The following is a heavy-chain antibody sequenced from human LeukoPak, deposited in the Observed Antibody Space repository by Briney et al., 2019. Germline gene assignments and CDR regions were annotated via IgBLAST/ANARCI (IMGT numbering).Heavy chain of an antibody. CDR1: GFTFSDYY. CDR2: ISSSGSNI. J-gene: IGHJ4*02. V-gene: IGHV3-11*04. CDR3: AREALAYCGSDCYSRVVSYFDY. Sequence: GGSLRLSCAASGFTFSDYYMSWIRQAPGKGLEWVSYISSSGSNIYYADSVKGRFTISRDNAKNSLYLQMNSLRAEDTAVYYCAREALAYCGSDCYSRVVSYFDYWGQGTLVTVSS. D-gene: IGHD2-21*01.